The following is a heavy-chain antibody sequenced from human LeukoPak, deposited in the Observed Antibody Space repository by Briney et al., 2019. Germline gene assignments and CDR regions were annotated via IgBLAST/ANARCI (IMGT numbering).Heavy chain of an antibody. Sequence: GGSLRLSCAASGFTFSSYAMTCVRQAPGKGLEWVSAISGSGGSTYYADSVKGRFTISRDDSKNTLYVQMNSLRAEDTAVYYCAKERSGSYYNVCIDYWGQGTLVTVSS. J-gene: IGHJ4*02. CDR3: AKERSGSYYNVCIDY. CDR1: GFTFSSYA. V-gene: IGHV3-23*01. D-gene: IGHD3-10*01. CDR2: ISGSGGST.